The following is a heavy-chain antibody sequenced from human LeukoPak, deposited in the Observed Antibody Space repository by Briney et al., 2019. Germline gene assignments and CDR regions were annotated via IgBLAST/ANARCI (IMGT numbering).Heavy chain of an antibody. CDR1: GGSISSSCYS. CDR3: ARYASSGYYRYYFDY. CDR2: IYYSGST. J-gene: IGHJ4*02. Sequence: SETLSLTCTVSGGSISSSCYSWGWLRQPPGKGLEWIGTIYYSGSTYYNPSLKSRVTISEDTSKNQFSLNLSSVTAADTAVYYCARYASSGYYRYYFDYWGQGTLVTVSS. V-gene: IGHV4-39*01. D-gene: IGHD3-22*01.